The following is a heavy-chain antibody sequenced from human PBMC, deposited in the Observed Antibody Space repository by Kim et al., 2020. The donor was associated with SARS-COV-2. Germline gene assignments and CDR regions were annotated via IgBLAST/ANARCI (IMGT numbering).Heavy chain of an antibody. Sequence: STYYADSVKGRFTISRDNSKNTLYLQMNSLRAEDTAVYYCAKDRDLGFDPWGQGTLVTVSS. CDR3: AKDRDLGFDP. D-gene: IGHD3-10*01. CDR2: ST. V-gene: IGHV3-23*01. J-gene: IGHJ5*02.